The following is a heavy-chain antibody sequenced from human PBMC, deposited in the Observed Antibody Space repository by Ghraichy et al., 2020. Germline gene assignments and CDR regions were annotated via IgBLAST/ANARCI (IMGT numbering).Heavy chain of an antibody. V-gene: IGHV3-23*01. D-gene: IGHD6-6*01. CDR3: AKKGVPQQLVRNWFDP. CDR1: VFTYSNRA. CDR2: YAVFGGRT. Sequence: ETLSLTCLSSVFTYSNRAMSWEDQTSELGSRGSTAYAVFGGRTNTADSVKGRLTISRDNSKNTLYLQMNSLRAEDTAVYYCAKKGVPQQLVRNWFDPWGQGTLATVS. J-gene: IGHJ5*02.